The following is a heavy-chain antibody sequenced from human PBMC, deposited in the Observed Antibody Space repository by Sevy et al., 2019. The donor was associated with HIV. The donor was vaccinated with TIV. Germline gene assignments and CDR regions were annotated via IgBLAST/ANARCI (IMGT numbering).Heavy chain of an antibody. Sequence: ASVKVSCKASGYSFTSYYMDWLRQAPGQGLEWVGKMTPSRGSTSYEQKFQARVTMTRDTSSSTVYLELSNLSSEDTAVYYCARGDFYDFGSDTWGQGTPVTVSS. CDR2: MTPSRGST. CDR3: ARGDFYDFGSDT. V-gene: IGHV1-46*01. J-gene: IGHJ4*03. D-gene: IGHD3-3*01. CDR1: GYSFTSYY.